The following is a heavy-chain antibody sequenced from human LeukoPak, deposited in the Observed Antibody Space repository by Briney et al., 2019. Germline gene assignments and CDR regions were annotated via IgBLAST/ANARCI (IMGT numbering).Heavy chain of an antibody. Sequence: SETLSLTYTVSGGSISSYYWSWIRQPAGKGLEWIGRIYTSGSTNYNPSLKSRVTMSVDTSKNQFSLKLSSVTAAGTAVYYCARDRDCSSTSCYYFSSWFDPWGQGTLVTVSS. J-gene: IGHJ5*02. CDR2: IYTSGST. CDR3: ARDRDCSSTSCYYFSSWFDP. V-gene: IGHV4-4*07. D-gene: IGHD2-2*01. CDR1: GGSISSYY.